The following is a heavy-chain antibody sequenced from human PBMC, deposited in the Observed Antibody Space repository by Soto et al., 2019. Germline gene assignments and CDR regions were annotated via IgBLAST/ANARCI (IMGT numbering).Heavy chain of an antibody. J-gene: IGHJ4*02. CDR3: ARGPATVVTPDYFDY. CDR1: GGSFSGYD. CDR2: INHSGLT. V-gene: IGHV4-34*01. Sequence: SETLSLTCAVYGGSFSGYDWSWIRQPPGKGLEGIGEINHSGLTNHNPPLKSRGTITVHTSKHQFSLKLSSVTAADTAVYYCARGPATVVTPDYFDYWGQGTLVTVSS. D-gene: IGHD4-17*01.